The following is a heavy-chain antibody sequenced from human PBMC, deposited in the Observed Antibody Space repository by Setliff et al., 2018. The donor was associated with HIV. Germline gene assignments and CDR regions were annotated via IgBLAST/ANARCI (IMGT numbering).Heavy chain of an antibody. D-gene: IGHD3-3*01. J-gene: IGHJ4*02. CDR3: ARYNFWSGYESDY. V-gene: IGHV1-18*01. CDR1: GYIFTNYG. Sequence: ASVKVSCKASGYIFTNYGVNWVRQAPGQGLEWMGWVSPYNGDTKYAQKFQGRVTMTTDTSARTGYMELRYLRSDDAAVYYCARYNFWSGYESDYWGQGTLVTVSS. CDR2: VSPYNGDT.